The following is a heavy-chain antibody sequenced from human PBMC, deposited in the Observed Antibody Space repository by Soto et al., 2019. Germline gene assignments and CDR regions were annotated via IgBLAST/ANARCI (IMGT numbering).Heavy chain of an antibody. CDR2: INAGNGNT. V-gene: IGHV1-3*01. CDR3: ARGSSSSSWYAY. J-gene: IGHJ4*02. CDR1: GYTFTSYA. Sequence: GASVKVSCKASGYTFTSYAMHWVRQAPGQRLEWMGWINAGNGNTQYSQKFQGRVTITRDTSASTAYMELSSLRSEDTAVYYCARGSSSSSWYAYWGQGTLVTVSS. D-gene: IGHD6-13*01.